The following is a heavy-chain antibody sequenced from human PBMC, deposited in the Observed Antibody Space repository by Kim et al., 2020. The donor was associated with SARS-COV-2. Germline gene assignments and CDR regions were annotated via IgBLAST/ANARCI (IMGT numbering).Heavy chain of an antibody. CDR3: ARSPPHYGDYAFFDY. J-gene: IGHJ4*02. CDR2: IYYSGST. Sequence: SETLSLTCTVSGGSISSGGYYWSWIRQHPGKGLEWIGYIYYSGSTYYNPSLKSRVTISVDTSKNQFSLKLSSVTAADTAVYYCARSPPHYGDYAFFDYWGQGTLVTVSS. V-gene: IGHV4-31*03. CDR1: GGSISSGGYY. D-gene: IGHD4-17*01.